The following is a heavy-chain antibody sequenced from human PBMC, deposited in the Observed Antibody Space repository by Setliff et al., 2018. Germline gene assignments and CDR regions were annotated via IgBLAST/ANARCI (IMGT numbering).Heavy chain of an antibody. CDR3: ARGIGGYCNISCSNESWH. J-gene: IGHJ4*01. Sequence: SETLSLTCAVDGGSLSNYYWTWIRQPPGKGLEWIGEINQSGSTNYNPFLKSRVTISVDTSKTQFSLKLSSVTAADTAVYYCARGIGGYCNISCSNESWHWGHGTLVTVSS. D-gene: IGHD2-15*01. CDR1: GGSLSNYY. V-gene: IGHV4-34*01. CDR2: INQSGST.